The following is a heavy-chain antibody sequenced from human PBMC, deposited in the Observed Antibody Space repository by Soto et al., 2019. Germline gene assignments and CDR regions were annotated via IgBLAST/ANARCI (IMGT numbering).Heavy chain of an antibody. D-gene: IGHD3-16*02. V-gene: IGHV4-30-4*01. Sequence: QVQLQESGPGLVKPSQTLSLTCTVSGGSISSGDYYWSWIRQPPVKGLEWIGYIYYSGSTYYNPSLKSRVTISVDTSKNQFSLKLSSVTAADTAVYYCARGEYDYVWGSYRPPLYFDYWGQGTLVTVSS. J-gene: IGHJ4*02. CDR3: ARGEYDYVWGSYRPPLYFDY. CDR1: GGSISSGDYY. CDR2: IYYSGST.